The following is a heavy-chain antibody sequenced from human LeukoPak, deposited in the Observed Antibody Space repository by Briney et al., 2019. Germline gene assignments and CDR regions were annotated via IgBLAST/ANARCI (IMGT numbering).Heavy chain of an antibody. Sequence: GASVKVSCTASGYTFTGYYMHWMRQPPGQGLEWMGWINPNSGGTNYAQKFQGRVTMTRDTSISTAYMELSRLRSDDTAVYYCARDRQLSFGVVIPRWFDPWGQGTLVTVSS. CDR2: INPNSGGT. CDR3: ARDRQLSFGVVIPRWFDP. J-gene: IGHJ5*02. D-gene: IGHD3-3*01. V-gene: IGHV1-2*02. CDR1: GYTFTGYY.